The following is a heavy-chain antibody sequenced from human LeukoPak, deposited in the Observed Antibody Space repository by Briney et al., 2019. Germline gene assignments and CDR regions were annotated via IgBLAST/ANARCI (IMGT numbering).Heavy chain of an antibody. Sequence: SETLSLTCTVSGGSISSYYWSWIRQPPGKGLEWIGYIYYSGSTNYNPSLKSRVTISVDTSKNQFSLKLSSVTAADTAVYYCAREGGQGEGLTGFDYWGQGTLVTVSS. V-gene: IGHV4-59*01. J-gene: IGHJ4*02. CDR3: AREGGQGEGLTGFDY. CDR2: IYYSGST. CDR1: GGSISSYY. D-gene: IGHD1-26*01.